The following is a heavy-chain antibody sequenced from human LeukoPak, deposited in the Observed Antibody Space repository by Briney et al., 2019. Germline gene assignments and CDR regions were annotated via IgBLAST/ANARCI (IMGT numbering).Heavy chain of an antibody. CDR3: GLISGSYLYYYYGMDV. V-gene: IGHV1-8*01. D-gene: IGHD1-26*01. J-gene: IGHJ6*02. Sequence: ASVKVSCKASGYTFTGYDINWVRPATGQGLEWMGWMNPNSGNTGYAQKFQGRVTMTRNTSISTAYMELSSLRSEDTAVYYCGLISGSYLYYYYGMDVWGQGTTVTVSS. CDR2: MNPNSGNT. CDR1: GYTFTGYD.